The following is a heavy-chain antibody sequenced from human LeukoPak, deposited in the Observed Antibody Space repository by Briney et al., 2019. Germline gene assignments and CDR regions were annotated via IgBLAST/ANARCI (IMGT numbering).Heavy chain of an antibody. D-gene: IGHD3-22*01. Sequence: GGSLRLSCTASGFTFSNYAMNWVRQAPGKGLEWVSLISTSDNTHYADSVKGRFTISRDISKNTLYLRMNSLRAEDTAVYYCAKDLDSTGYFYGGDNWGQGTLVTVSS. V-gene: IGHV3-23*01. CDR1: GFTFSNYA. CDR2: ISTSDNT. J-gene: IGHJ4*02. CDR3: AKDLDSTGYFYGGDN.